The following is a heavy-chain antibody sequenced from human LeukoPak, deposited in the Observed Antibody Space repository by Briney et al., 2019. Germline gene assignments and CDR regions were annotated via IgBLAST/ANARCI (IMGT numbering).Heavy chain of an antibody. D-gene: IGHD3-10*01. CDR2: IYYTGST. CDR1: GGSISPYY. V-gene: IGHV4-59*01. CDR3: ARVPPPLDSFGADS. Sequence: PSVTLSLTCTVSGGSISPYYWTWIRQPPGKGLESIGYIYYTGSTNYSPSLKSRVTISLDTSRSQFSLKLSSVTAADTAVYYCARVPPPLDSFGADSWGQGTLVTVSS. J-gene: IGHJ5*02.